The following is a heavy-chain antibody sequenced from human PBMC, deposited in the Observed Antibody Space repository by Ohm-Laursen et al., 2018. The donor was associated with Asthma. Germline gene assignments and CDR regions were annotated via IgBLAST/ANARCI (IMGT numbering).Heavy chain of an antibody. V-gene: IGHV3-7*01. CDR3: ATEAWWRCDY. CDR1: GDTFSIFRNSW. J-gene: IGHJ4*02. Sequence: SLRLSCAASGDTFSIFRNSWMAWVRQAPGKWLEWLAKIQPGGGAEVYVDSVKGRFTISRDNAKTTLYLQMNSLRTEDTAIYYCATEAWWRCDYWGQGSLVTVSP. CDR2: IQPGGGAE. D-gene: IGHD2-15*01.